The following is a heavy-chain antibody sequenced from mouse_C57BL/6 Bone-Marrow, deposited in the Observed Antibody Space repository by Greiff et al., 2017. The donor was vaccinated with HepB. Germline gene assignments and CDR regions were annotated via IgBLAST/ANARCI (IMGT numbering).Heavy chain of an antibody. D-gene: IGHD4-1*01. CDR3: ARQMGRGYYAMDY. CDR2: ISNGGGST. V-gene: IGHV5-12*01. J-gene: IGHJ4*01. CDR1: GFTFSDYY. Sequence: EVKLVESGGGLVQPGGSLKLSCAASGFTFSDYYMYWVRQTPEKRLEWVAYISNGGGSTYYPDTVKGRFTISRDNAKNTLYLQMSRLKSEDTAMYYCARQMGRGYYAMDYWGQGTSVTVSS.